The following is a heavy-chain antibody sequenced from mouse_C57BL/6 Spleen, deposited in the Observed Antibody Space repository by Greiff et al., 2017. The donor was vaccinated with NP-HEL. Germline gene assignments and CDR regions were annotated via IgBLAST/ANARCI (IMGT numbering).Heavy chain of an antibody. Sequence: VKLQESGPELVKPGASVKISCKASGYAFSSSWMSWVKQRPGKGLEWIGRIYPGDGDTNYNGKFKGKATLTADKSSSTAYMQLSSLTSEDSAVYFCARREGYYGNYGAMDYWGQGTSVTVSS. CDR3: ARREGYYGNYGAMDY. D-gene: IGHD2-1*01. CDR1: GYAFSSSW. J-gene: IGHJ4*01. V-gene: IGHV1-82*01. CDR2: IYPGDGDT.